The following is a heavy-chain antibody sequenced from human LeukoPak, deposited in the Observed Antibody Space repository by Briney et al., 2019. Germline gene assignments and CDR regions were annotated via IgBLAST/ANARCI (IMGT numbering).Heavy chain of an antibody. CDR1: GFTFSSYS. Sequence: SGGSLRLSCAASGFTFSSYSMNWVRQAPGKGLEWVSYISSSSSTIYYADSVKGRFTISRDNAKNSLYLQMNSLRAEDTAVYYCAGYCSGGSCYTYYYMDVWGKGTTVTVSS. CDR3: AGYCSGGSCYTYYYMDV. J-gene: IGHJ6*03. V-gene: IGHV3-48*01. D-gene: IGHD2-15*01. CDR2: ISSSSSTI.